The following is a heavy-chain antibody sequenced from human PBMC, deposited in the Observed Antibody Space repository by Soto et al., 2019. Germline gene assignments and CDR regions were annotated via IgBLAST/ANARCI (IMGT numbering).Heavy chain of an antibody. CDR1: GGAFSNYA. J-gene: IGHJ4*02. V-gene: IGHV1-69*06. CDR3: AKYKNHYNSSAIYDC. D-gene: IGHD6-19*01. CDR2: VIPIFGRP. Sequence: ASVKVSCKASGGAFSNYAISWVRQAPGQGLEWMGGVIPIFGRPNYAQKFQGRVAISADKSTSTAYMEMFSLTSEDTAMYYCAKYKNHYNSSAIYDCWGQGTLVTVSS.